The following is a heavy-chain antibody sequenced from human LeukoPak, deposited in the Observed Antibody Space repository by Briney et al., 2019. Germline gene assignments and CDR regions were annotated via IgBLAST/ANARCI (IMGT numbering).Heavy chain of an antibody. J-gene: IGHJ4*02. CDR1: GGSISSYY. D-gene: IGHD6-13*01. CDR3: ARVDGYSSSWYVDY. Sequence: SETLSLTCTVSGGSISSYYWSWIRQPPGKGLEWIGYIYYSGSTNYNPSLKSRVTISVDTSKNQFSLKLSSVTAADTAVYYCARVDGYSSSWYVDYWAQGTLVTVSS. V-gene: IGHV4-59*01. CDR2: IYYSGST.